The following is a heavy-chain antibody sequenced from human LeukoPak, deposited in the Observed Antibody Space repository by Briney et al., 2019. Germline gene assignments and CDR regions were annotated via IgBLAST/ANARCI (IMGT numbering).Heavy chain of an antibody. CDR1: GGSISSSSYY. D-gene: IGHD6-19*01. Sequence: SETLSLTCTVSGGSISSSSYYWGWIRQPPGKGLEWIGSIYYSGSTYYNPSLKSRATISVDTSKNQFSLKLSSVTAADTAVYYCARPHGYSSGWFTYWGQGTLVTVSS. V-gene: IGHV4-39*01. CDR2: IYYSGST. CDR3: ARPHGYSSGWFTY. J-gene: IGHJ4*02.